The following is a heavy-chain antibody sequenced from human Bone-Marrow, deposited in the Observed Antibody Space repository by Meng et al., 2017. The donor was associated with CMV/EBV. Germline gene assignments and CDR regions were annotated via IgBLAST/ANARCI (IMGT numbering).Heavy chain of an antibody. J-gene: IGHJ6*02. D-gene: IGHD4-11*01. V-gene: IGHV1-46*01. CDR2: INPSGGST. Sequence: ASVKVSCKASGYTFTSYYMHWVRQAPGQGLEWMGIINPSGGSTSYAQKFQGRVTMTRDTSTSTAYMELSSLRSEDTAVYYCARDLSNERYGMDVWGQGTTVTVSS. CDR3: ARDLSNERYGMDV. CDR1: GYTFTSYY.